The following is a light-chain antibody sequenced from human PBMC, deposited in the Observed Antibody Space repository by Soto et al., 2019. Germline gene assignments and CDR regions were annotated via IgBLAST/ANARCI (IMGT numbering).Light chain of an antibody. Sequence: QSALTQPASVSGSPGQSITISCTGTSSDVGGYNYVSWYQQHPGKAPKLMIYDVSNRPSGVSNRFSGSKSGNTASLTISGLQAEDEADYYSSSYTSSSPYVFGTGTKVPAL. CDR1: SSDVGGYNY. CDR2: DVS. V-gene: IGLV2-14*01. J-gene: IGLJ1*01. CDR3: SSYTSSSPYV.